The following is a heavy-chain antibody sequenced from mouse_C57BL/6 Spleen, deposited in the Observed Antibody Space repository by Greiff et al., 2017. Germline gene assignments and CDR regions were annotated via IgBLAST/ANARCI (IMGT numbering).Heavy chain of an antibody. D-gene: IGHD2-5*01. V-gene: IGHV5-12*01. Sequence: DVMLVESGGGLVQPGGSLKLSCAASGFTFSDYYMYWVRQTPEKRLEWVAYISNGGGSTYYPDTVKGRFTISRDNAKNTLYQQMSRLKSEDTAMYYGARQGYYSNYEGVYFDYWGQGTTLTVSS. J-gene: IGHJ2*01. CDR2: ISNGGGST. CDR3: ARQGYYSNYEGVYFDY. CDR1: GFTFSDYY.